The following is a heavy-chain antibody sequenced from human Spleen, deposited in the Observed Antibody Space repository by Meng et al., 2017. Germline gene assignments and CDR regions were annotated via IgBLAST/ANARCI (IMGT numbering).Heavy chain of an antibody. Sequence: LKGRGPGLVNPSRPLSLTGVVLGGSTRSSNGWSWVRQPPGKGLEWIGEIYHSGTTNYNPSLKSRVTISVDKSKNQFSLKLSSVTAADTAVYYCARMGNCGGDCYSRHFDYWGQGTLVTVSS. CDR3: ARMGNCGGDCYSRHFDY. V-gene: IGHV4-4*02. D-gene: IGHD2-21*02. CDR1: GGSTRSSNG. J-gene: IGHJ4*02. CDR2: IYHSGTT.